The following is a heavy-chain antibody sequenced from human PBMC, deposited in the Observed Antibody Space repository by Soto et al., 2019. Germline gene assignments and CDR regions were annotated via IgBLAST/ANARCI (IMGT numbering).Heavy chain of an antibody. CDR1: GGSISSYF. CDR3: ARHGTYNNRTYAFDV. CDR2: IHYSGST. D-gene: IGHD4-4*01. J-gene: IGHJ3*01. V-gene: IGHV4-59*08. Sequence: PSQTLSLTCTVSGGSISSYFWSWVRQPPGMSPEWIGYIHYSGSTNYNPSLKSRVTISLDTSKNQFSLRLTSVTAADTALYYCARHGTYNNRTYAFDVWGQGTMVTVSS.